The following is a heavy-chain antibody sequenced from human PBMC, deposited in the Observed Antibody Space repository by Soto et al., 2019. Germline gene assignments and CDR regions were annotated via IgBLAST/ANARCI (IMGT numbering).Heavy chain of an antibody. J-gene: IGHJ6*02. CDR3: ARDRRAGTYYYYGMDV. CDR2: ISSSGSTI. Sequence: PRGSLRLSCAASGFTFSDYYMSWIRQAPGKGLEWVSYISSSGSTIYYADSVKGRFTISRDNAKNSLYLQMNSLRAEDTAVYYCARDRRAGTYYYYGMDVRGQGTTVTVSS. V-gene: IGHV3-11*01. CDR1: GFTFSDYY. D-gene: IGHD6-19*01.